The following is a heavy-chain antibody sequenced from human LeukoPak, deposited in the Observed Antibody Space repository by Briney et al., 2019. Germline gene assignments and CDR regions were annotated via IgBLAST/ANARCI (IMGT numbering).Heavy chain of an antibody. CDR1: GYTFTSYG. CDR2: ISAYNGNT. Sequence: DASVKLSCKASGYTFTSYGIGWVRHAPGQGLEWMGWISAYNGNTNYAQKLQGRVTMTTDTSTSTAYMELRSLRPDDTAVYYCARVRGYYDSSGPRDYWGQGTLVTVSS. J-gene: IGHJ4*02. CDR3: ARVRGYYDSSGPRDY. V-gene: IGHV1-18*01. D-gene: IGHD3-22*01.